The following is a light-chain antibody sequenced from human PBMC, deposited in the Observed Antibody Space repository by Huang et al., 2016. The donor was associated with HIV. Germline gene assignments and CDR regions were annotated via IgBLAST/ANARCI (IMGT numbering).Light chain of an antibody. CDR3: QQHNSRPPWT. V-gene: IGKV3-15*01. CDR1: QTIGSN. Sequence: EIVMTQSPATLSVSPGERATLSCRASQTIGSNLAWYQQNPGQAPRLLIYVAAARASDIPARFSGSGSGTDFTLTISSLQPEDFAVYYCQQHNSRPPWTFGPGTKVEI. CDR2: VAA. J-gene: IGKJ1*01.